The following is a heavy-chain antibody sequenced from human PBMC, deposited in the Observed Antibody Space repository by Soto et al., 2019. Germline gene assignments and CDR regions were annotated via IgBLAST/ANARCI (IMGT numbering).Heavy chain of an antibody. Sequence: SVKVSCKASGGTFSSYAISWVRQAPGQGLEWMRGIIPIFGTANYAQKFQGRVTITADKSTSTAYMELSSLRSEDTAVYYCARGGGGCSGGSCYPNYYYYYGMDVWGQGTTVTVSS. CDR3: ARGGGGCSGGSCYPNYYYYYGMDV. J-gene: IGHJ6*02. CDR1: GGTFSSYA. D-gene: IGHD2-15*01. V-gene: IGHV1-69*06. CDR2: IIPIFGTA.